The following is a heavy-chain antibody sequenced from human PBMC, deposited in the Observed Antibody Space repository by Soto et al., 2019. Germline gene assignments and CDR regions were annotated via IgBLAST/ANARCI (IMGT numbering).Heavy chain of an antibody. CDR1: GFTFSSYG. Sequence: QVQLVESGGGVVQPGRSLRLSCAASGFTFSSYGMHWVRQAPGKGLEWVAVMSYDGSDKYYADSVKGRFTISRDNSKNTLYLQMNSLRAEDTAVYYCAKGARWELLAGSGGFDYWGQGTLVIVSS. J-gene: IGHJ4*02. V-gene: IGHV3-30*18. CDR2: MSYDGSDK. D-gene: IGHD1-26*01. CDR3: AKGARWELLAGSGGFDY.